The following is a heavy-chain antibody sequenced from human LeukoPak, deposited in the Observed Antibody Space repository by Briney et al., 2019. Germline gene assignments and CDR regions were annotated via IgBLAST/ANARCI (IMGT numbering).Heavy chain of an antibody. CDR2: IIPIFGTA. CDR3: AGNIVVVPAARGWFDP. V-gene: IGHV1-69*06. CDR1: GGTFSSYA. J-gene: IGHJ5*02. D-gene: IGHD2-2*01. Sequence: ASVKVSCKASGGTFSSYAISWVRQAPGQGLEWMGGIIPIFGTANYAQKFQGRVTITADKSTSTAYMELGSLRSEDAAVYYCAGNIVVVPAARGWFDPWGQGTLVTVSS.